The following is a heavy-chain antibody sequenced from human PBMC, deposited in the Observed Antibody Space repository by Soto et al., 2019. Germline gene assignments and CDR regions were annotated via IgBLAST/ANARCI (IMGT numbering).Heavy chain of an antibody. J-gene: IGHJ6*02. V-gene: IGHV4-59*01. D-gene: IGHD2-15*01. Sequence: SETLSLTCTVSGDSIRSYYWTWIRQPPGKGLELIGYIYYSGSTRYNPSLKSRVTISVDMSKNQFSLKLSSVIAADTAVYYCAREYGGFDNGLDVWGQGTAVTVSS. CDR1: GDSIRSYY. CDR3: AREYGGFDNGLDV. CDR2: IYYSGST.